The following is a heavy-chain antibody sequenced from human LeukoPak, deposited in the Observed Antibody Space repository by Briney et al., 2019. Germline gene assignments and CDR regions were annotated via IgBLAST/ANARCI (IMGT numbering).Heavy chain of an antibody. D-gene: IGHD6-13*01. CDR3: AQLAAGTESFDL. V-gene: IGHV3-23*01. CDR1: GFTFSSYA. Sequence: PGGSLRLSCAASGFTFSSYAMSWVRQAPGKGLEWVSAISGSGGSTYYADSVKGRFTISRDNSKNTLYLQMGSLRAEDMAVYYCAQLAAGTESFDLWGRGTPVTVSS. CDR2: ISGSGGST. J-gene: IGHJ2*01.